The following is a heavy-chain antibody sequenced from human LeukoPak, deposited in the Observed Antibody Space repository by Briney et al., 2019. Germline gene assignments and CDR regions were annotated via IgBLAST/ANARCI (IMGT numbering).Heavy chain of an antibody. Sequence: ASVKVSCKASGYTFTGYYMHWVRHAPGQGLEWMGWINPNSGGTNYAQKFQDRVTMTRDTSISTAYMELSRLRSDDTAVYYCTMGGDGRWYYCYGMDVWGQGTTV. CDR3: TMGGDGRWYYCYGMDV. CDR1: GYTFTGYY. D-gene: IGHD2-21*01. CDR2: INPNSGGT. J-gene: IGHJ6*02. V-gene: IGHV1-2*02.